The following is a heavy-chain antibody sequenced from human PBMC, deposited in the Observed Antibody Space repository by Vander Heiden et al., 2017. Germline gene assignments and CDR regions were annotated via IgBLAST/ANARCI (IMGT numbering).Heavy chain of an antibody. CDR1: GVTFSNYA. D-gene: IGHD3-3*01. J-gene: IGHJ4*02. V-gene: IGHV3-23*01. Sequence: EVQLLESGGGLVQPGGSMRLSCADSGVTFSNYAMSCVRQAPGKGLDWVSIMSGGGEITYYADSVKGRFTISRDNSKNTLYLQMNSLTAEDTAVYYCAKDLRDFWSGYYFDYWGQGTLVTVSS. CDR3: AKDLRDFWSGYYFDY. CDR2: MSGGGEIT.